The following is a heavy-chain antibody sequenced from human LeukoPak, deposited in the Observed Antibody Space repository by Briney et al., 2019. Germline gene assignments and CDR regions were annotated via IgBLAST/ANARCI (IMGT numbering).Heavy chain of an antibody. V-gene: IGHV4-4*02. Sequence: SGTLSLTCAVSGGSVSSNNWWSWVRQPPGKGLEWIGEICHSGNTNYNPSLKSRLTISVDTSKNQFSLDLSSVTAADTAVYYCARLRGAMTPVTSDFDYWGQGTLVTVSS. CDR2: ICHSGNT. J-gene: IGHJ4*02. CDR1: GGSVSSNNW. CDR3: ARLRGAMTPVTSDFDY. D-gene: IGHD4-17*01.